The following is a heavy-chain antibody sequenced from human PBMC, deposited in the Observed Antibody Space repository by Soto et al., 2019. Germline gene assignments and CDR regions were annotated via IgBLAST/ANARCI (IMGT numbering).Heavy chain of an antibody. CDR1: GYTFTSYY. CDR3: ARGVVPDFWSGYESGNWFDP. Sequence: SVKVSCKASGYTFTSYYMHWVRQAPGQGLEWMGGIIPIFGTANYAQKFQGRVTITADESTSTAYMELSSLRSEDTAVYYCARGVVPDFWSGYESGNWFDPWGQGTLVTVSS. J-gene: IGHJ5*02. CDR2: IIPIFGTA. D-gene: IGHD3-3*01. V-gene: IGHV1-69*13.